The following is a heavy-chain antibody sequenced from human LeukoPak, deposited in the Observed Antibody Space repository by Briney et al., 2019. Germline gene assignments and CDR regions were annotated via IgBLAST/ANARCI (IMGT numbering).Heavy chain of an antibody. J-gene: IGHJ4*02. CDR2: IYTSGST. D-gene: IGHD1-7*01. CDR1: GGSISSGSYY. Sequence: SETLSLTCTVSGGSISSGSYYWSWIRQPAGKGLEWIGRIYTSGSTNYNPSLESRVTISVDTSKNQFSLKLSSVTAADTAVYYCAREARDNWNYVTYFDYWGQGTLVTVSS. V-gene: IGHV4-61*02. CDR3: AREARDNWNYVTYFDY.